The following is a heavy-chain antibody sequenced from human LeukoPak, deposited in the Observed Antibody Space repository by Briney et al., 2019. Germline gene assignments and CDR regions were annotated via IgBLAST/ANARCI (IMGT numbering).Heavy chain of an antibody. CDR2: ISGSGGST. J-gene: IGHJ4*02. Sequence: GGSLRLSCAASGFTFSSYAMSWVRQAPGKGLEWVSAISGSGGSTYYADSVKGWFTISRDNSKNTLYLQMNSLRAEDTAVYYCAKVFSGSYFFPFDYWGQGTLVTVSS. CDR1: GFTFSSYA. V-gene: IGHV3-23*01. CDR3: AKVFSGSYFFPFDY. D-gene: IGHD1-26*01.